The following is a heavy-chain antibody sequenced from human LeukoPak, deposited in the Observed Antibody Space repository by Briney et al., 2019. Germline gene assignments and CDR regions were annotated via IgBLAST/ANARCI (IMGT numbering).Heavy chain of an antibody. CDR1: GLTVSSSY. D-gene: IGHD6-19*01. V-gene: IGHV3-53*01. CDR2: IYNDGST. J-gene: IGHJ5*02. Sequence: GGSLRLSCAASGLTVSSSYMSWVRQAPGKGLEWVSIIYNDGSTYYADSMKGRFTISRDNSKNTLYLQVNSLRAEDTAMYYCARDRAEGTVAGFRFDPWGQGTLVTVSS. CDR3: ARDRAEGTVAGFRFDP.